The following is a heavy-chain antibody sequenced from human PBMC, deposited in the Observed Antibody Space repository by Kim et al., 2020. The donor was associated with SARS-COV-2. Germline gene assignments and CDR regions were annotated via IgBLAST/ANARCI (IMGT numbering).Heavy chain of an antibody. V-gene: IGHV7-4-1*02. CDR3: ARDISRHSSSWFTGYYYGMDV. CDR2: INTNTGNP. J-gene: IGHJ6*02. CDR1: GYTFTSYA. Sequence: ASVKVSCKASGYTFTSYAMNWVRQAPGQGLEWMGWINTNTGNPTYAQGFTGRFVFSLDTSVSTAYLQISSLKAEDTAVYYCARDISRHSSSWFTGYYYGMDVWGQGTTVTVSS. D-gene: IGHD6-13*01.